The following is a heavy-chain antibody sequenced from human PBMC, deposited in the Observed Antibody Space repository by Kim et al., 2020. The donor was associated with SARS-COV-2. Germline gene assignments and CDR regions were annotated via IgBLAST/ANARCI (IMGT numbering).Heavy chain of an antibody. CDR2: IDPSDSYT. CDR1: GYSLTSYW. V-gene: IGHV5-10-1*01. Sequence: GESLKIPCKGSGYSLTSYWISWVRQMPGKGLEWMGRIDPSDSYTNYSPSFQGHVTISADKSISTAYLQWSSLKAPDTAMYYCAREDGSSSNYYYGMDVWGQGTTVTVSS. D-gene: IGHD6-6*01. CDR3: AREDGSSSNYYYGMDV. J-gene: IGHJ6*02.